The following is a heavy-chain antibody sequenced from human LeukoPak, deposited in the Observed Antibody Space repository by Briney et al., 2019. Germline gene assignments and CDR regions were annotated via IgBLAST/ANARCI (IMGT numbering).Heavy chain of an antibody. J-gene: IGHJ1*01. CDR3: ARRHSGARSLQH. V-gene: IGHV4-59*08. CDR2: ISYSGST. CDR1: GGSISGYY. Sequence: SETLSLTCTVSGGSISGYYWSWIRQPPGEGLEWIGYISYSGSTNYNPSLRSRVTISVDTSKNQFSLKLSSVTAADTAVYYCARRHSGARSLQHWGQGTLVTVSS. D-gene: IGHD6-19*01.